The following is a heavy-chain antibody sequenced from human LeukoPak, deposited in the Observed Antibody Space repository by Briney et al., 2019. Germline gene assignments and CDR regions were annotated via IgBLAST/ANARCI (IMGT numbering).Heavy chain of an antibody. Sequence: PSQTLSLPCGVSGESISSGGYSWNWIRQPPGKGLEWLGYIYHSGSTYYNPSLKNRVSISVDRSKNQFALQLRSVTAAETAVYYCARARSSSCWFDPWGQGTLVTVSS. J-gene: IGHJ5*02. D-gene: IGHD6-13*01. CDR2: IYHSGST. CDR1: GESISSGGYS. CDR3: ARARSSSCWFDP. V-gene: IGHV4-30-2*01.